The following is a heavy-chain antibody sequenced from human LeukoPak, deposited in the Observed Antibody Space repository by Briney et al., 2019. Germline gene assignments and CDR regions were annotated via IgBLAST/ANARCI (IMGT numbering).Heavy chain of an antibody. V-gene: IGHV4-30-2*01. D-gene: IGHD5-18*01. Sequence: SETLSLNCAVSGGSISSDGYFWSWIRQPPGKGLEWIGYIFHSGSTYYNPSLKGRVTISVDRSKNLFSLKLSSVSAADTAVYYCARRRGYSYDNPSSFDYLGQGTLVTVSS. CDR3: ARRRGYSYDNPSSFDY. CDR2: IFHSGST. J-gene: IGHJ4*02. CDR1: GGSISSDGYF.